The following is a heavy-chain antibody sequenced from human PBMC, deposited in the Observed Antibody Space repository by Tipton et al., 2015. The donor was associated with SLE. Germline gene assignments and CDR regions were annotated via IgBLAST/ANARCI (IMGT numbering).Heavy chain of an antibody. J-gene: IGHJ4*02. V-gene: IGHV3-48*01. CDR1: GFTFSSYS. CDR3: ARDTSYGRFDY. CDR2: ITSSSGSM. D-gene: IGHD3-10*01. Sequence: SLSLSCAASGFTFSSYSMNWVRQAPGKGLEWGSYITSSSGSMYYADSVKGRFTISRDNAKNSLYLQMNSLRAEDTAMYYCARDTSYGRFDYWGQGTLVTVSS.